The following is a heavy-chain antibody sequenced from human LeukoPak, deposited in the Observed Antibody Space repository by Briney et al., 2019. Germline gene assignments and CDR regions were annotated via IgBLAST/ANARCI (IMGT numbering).Heavy chain of an antibody. CDR3: ARGRIAAVGWFDP. J-gene: IGHJ5*02. CDR1: GFTFSSYS. CDR2: ISSSSSYI. V-gene: IGHV3-21*01. D-gene: IGHD6-13*01. Sequence: GGSLRLSCAASGFTFSSYSMNWVRQAPGKGLEWVSSISSSSSYIYYADSVKGRFTISRDNAKNSLYLQMNSLRAEDTAVYYCARGRIAAVGWFDPWGQGTLVTVSS.